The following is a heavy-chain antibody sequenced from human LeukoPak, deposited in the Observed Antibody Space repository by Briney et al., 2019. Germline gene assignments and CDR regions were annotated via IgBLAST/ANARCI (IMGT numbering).Heavy chain of an antibody. Sequence: SETLSLTCTVSGGSIISSNYWSWIRQPAGKGLEWVGRIYTTGSTDYNPSLKSRVIMSVDTSKNQFSLILTSVTAADTAVYYCARAHTLSCSGGTCPYFLDYWGQGTLVTVSS. CDR2: IYTTGST. J-gene: IGHJ4*02. CDR1: GGSIISSNY. D-gene: IGHD2-15*01. CDR3: ARAHTLSCSGGTCPYFLDY. V-gene: IGHV4-4*07.